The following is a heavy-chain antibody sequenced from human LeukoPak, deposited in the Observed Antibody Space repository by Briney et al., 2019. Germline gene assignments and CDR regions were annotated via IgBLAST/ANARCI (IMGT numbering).Heavy chain of an antibody. Sequence: PSETLSLTCAVYGGSFSGYYWSWLRQPPGKGLEWIGEINHSGSTNYNPSLKSRVTISVDTSKNQFSLKLSSVTAADTAVYYCARYSSSWYRFFYFDYWGQGTLVTVSS. CDR1: GGSFSGYY. CDR3: ARYSSSWYRFFYFDY. J-gene: IGHJ4*02. CDR2: INHSGST. V-gene: IGHV4-34*01. D-gene: IGHD6-13*01.